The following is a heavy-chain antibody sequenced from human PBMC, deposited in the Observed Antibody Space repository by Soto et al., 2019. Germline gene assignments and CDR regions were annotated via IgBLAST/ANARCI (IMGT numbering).Heavy chain of an antibody. Sequence: QVQLVQSGAEVRKPGSSVKVSCKASGGAFYSYTFSWVRQAPGQGLEWMGRIIPVSGKVRSGPTFQDRVTLTTDKTTGTTFMNLSRLRTEDPAVYYYLCHGKIAARPVLNYWRQGPLV. D-gene: IGHD6-6*01. CDR1: GGAFYSYT. CDR3: LCHGKIAARPVLNY. CDR2: IIPVSGKV. J-gene: IGHJ4*02. V-gene: IGHV1-69*02.